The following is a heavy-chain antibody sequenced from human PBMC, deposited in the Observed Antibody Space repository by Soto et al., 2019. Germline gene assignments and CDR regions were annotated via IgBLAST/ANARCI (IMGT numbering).Heavy chain of an antibody. Sequence: SETLSLTCTVSGGSISSYYWSWIRQPPGKGLEWIGYIYYSGSTNYNPSLKSRVTISVDTSKNQFSLKLSSVTAADTAVYYCARHKPKQLASTYYYYYYMDVWGKGTTVTVSS. J-gene: IGHJ6*03. CDR1: GGSISSYY. D-gene: IGHD6-6*01. CDR3: ARHKPKQLASTYYYYYYMDV. CDR2: IYYSGST. V-gene: IGHV4-59*08.